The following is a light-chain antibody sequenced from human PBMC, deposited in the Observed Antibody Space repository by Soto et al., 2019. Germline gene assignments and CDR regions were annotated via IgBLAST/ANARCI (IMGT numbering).Light chain of an antibody. Sequence: QSVLTQPASVSGSPGQSITISCTGSNSDAGTHNFVSWYQQPPGKAPKLMIYAVSNRPSGVSDRFSGSKSGNTASLTISGLQAEDVAAYYCSAYSSSSTDYVFGTGTKVTV. CDR2: AVS. CDR3: SAYSSSSTDYV. V-gene: IGLV2-14*01. J-gene: IGLJ1*01. CDR1: NSDAGTHNF.